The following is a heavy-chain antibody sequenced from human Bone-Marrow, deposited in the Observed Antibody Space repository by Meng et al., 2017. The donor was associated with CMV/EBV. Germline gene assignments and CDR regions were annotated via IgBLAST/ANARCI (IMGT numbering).Heavy chain of an antibody. J-gene: IGHJ5*02. V-gene: IGHV4-59*01. CDR3: ARGRWCVNGVCTEYHNYFGP. D-gene: IGHD2-8*01. CDR1: GGSMNTFD. CDR2: VYYTGST. Sequence: SETLSLTFTVPGGSMNTFDWSWIRQPPGKGLEFIGNVYYTGSTNYNPSLKSRVTISVDTSKNQLSLKLTSMSAADTAVYYCARGRWCVNGVCTEYHNYFGPWGQGTLVTVSS.